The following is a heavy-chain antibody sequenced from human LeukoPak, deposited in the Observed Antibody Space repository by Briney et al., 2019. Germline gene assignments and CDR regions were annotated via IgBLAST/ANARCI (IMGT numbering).Heavy chain of an antibody. J-gene: IGHJ4*03. CDR1: GFTFSSYV. D-gene: IGHD3-22*01. CDR3: AKDLGAIVTPQVFDY. V-gene: IGHV3-23*01. CDR2: IGGSGSST. Sequence: GTLTLSCAASGFTFSSYVMSWVRQAPGKGLEWVSKIGGSGSSTNYADSVKGRFTISRDNYKSTLYLQMKSLRVEDTAVYYCAKDLGAIVTPQVFDYSGDGALVTASS.